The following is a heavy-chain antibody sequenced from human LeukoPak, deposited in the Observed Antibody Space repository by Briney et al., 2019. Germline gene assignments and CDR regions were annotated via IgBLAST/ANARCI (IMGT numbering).Heavy chain of an antibody. CDR2: ISGSGGST. J-gene: IGHJ6*03. D-gene: IGHD6-6*01. V-gene: IGHV3-23*01. CDR1: GFTFSSYA. CDR3: AKDPARPDYSYYMDV. Sequence: PGGSLRLSCAASGFTFSSYAMSWVRQAPGRGLEWVSAISGSGGSTYYADSVKGRFTISRDNSKNTLYLQMNSLRAEDTAVYYCAKDPARPDYSYYMDVWGKGTPVTVSS.